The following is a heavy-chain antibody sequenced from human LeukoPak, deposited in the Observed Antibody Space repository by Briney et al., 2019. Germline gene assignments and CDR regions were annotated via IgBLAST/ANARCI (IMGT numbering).Heavy chain of an antibody. Sequence: SEKVSCKASGGTFSSYAISWVRQAPGQGLEWMGGIIPIFGTANYAQKFQGRVTITADESTSTAYMELSSLRSEDTAVYYCASPPPGYYDSSGYWVWGQGTLVTVSS. V-gene: IGHV1-69*13. CDR2: IIPIFGTA. CDR3: ASPPPGYYDSSGYWV. J-gene: IGHJ4*02. D-gene: IGHD3-22*01. CDR1: GGTFSSYA.